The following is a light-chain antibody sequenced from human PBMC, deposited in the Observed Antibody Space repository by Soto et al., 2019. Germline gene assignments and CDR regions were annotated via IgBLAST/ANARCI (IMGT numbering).Light chain of an antibody. V-gene: IGLV2-23*01. J-gene: IGLJ2*01. Sequence: QSALTQPASVSGSPGQSITISCTGTSSDVGSYALVSWFQQHPGKAPKVIIYEGSKRPSGVSNRFSGSNSGNTASLTISGLQAEDESDYYCCSYAGNSAVVFGGGTKVTVL. CDR3: CSYAGNSAVV. CDR2: EGS. CDR1: SSDVGSYAL.